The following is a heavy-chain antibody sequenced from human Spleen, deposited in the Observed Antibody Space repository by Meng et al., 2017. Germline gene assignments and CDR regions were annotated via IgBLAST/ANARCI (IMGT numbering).Heavy chain of an antibody. CDR1: GGSFSGYY. CDR2: INHSGST. CDR3: ARGGDIVATITLDY. J-gene: IGHJ4*02. D-gene: IGHD5-12*01. V-gene: IGHV4-34*01. Sequence: QVPPQPWGAGLLKPSDTLSLTCAVYGGSFSGYYWSWIRQPPGKGLEWIGEINHSGSTNYNPSLKSRVTISVDTSKNQFSLKLSSVTAADTAVYYCARGGDIVATITLDYWGQGTLVTVSS.